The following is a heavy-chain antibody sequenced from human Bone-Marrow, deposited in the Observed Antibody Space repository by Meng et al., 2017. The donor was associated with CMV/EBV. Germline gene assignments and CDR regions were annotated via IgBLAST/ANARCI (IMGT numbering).Heavy chain of an antibody. D-gene: IGHD2-15*01. V-gene: IGHV3-21*01. J-gene: IGHJ3*02. CDR1: GFTFSSYS. Sequence: GGSLRLSCAASGFTFSSYSMNWVRQAPGKGLEWVSAISGSGGSTYYADSVKGRFTISRDNAKNSLYLQMNSLRAEDTAVYYCAREGYCTGGTCYHDAFDIWGRGTVVTVSS. CDR3: AREGYCTGGTCYHDAFDI. CDR2: ISGSGGST.